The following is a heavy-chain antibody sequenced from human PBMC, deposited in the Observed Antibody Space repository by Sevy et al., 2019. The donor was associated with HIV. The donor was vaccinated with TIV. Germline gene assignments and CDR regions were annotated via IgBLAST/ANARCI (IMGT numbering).Heavy chain of an antibody. CDR2: ISHHNGDT. CDR1: GYTFTNYA. Sequence: ASVKVSCETSGYTFTNYAISWVRQAPGQGLEWMGWISHHNGDTNYARKLQGKVSMTTDTSTTTAYMELRGLTSDDTALYYCARAFCSGGRCYSLAYWGQGTLVTVSS. D-gene: IGHD2-15*01. V-gene: IGHV1-18*01. CDR3: ARAFCSGGRCYSLAY. J-gene: IGHJ4*02.